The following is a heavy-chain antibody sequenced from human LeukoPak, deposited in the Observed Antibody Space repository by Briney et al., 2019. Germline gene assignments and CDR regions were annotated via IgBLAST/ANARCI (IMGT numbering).Heavy chain of an antibody. V-gene: IGHV4-61*02. CDR2: IYTSGST. CDR1: GGSISSSSYY. CDR3: ARGGYYGSGNDFRFDP. J-gene: IGHJ5*02. Sequence: SETLSLTCTVSGGSISSSSYYWGWIRQPAGKGLEWIGRIYTSGSTNYNPSLKSRVTMSVDTSKNQFSLKLSSVTAADTAVYYCARGGYYGSGNDFRFDPWGQGTLVTVSS. D-gene: IGHD3-10*01.